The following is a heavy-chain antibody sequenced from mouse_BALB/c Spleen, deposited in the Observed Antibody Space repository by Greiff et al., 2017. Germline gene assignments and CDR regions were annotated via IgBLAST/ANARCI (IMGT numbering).Heavy chain of an antibody. CDR2: ISSGSSTN. V-gene: IGHV5-17*02. Sequence: EVKLMESGGGLVQPGGSRKLSCAASGFTFSSFGMHWVRQAPEKGLEWVAYISSGSSTNYYADTVKGRFTISRDNPKNTLFLQMTSLMSEDTAMYYCAREGNYELTTFDYWGQGTTLTVSS. J-gene: IGHJ2*01. D-gene: IGHD2-1*01. CDR1: GFTFSSFG. CDR3: AREGNYELTTFDY.